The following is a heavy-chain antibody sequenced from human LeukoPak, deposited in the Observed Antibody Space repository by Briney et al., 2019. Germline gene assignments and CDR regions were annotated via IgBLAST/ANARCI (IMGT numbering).Heavy chain of an antibody. D-gene: IGHD4-17*01. CDR2: INHSGST. CDR1: GGSFSGYY. Sequence: SETLSLTCAVYGGSFSGYYWSWIRQPPGKGLEWIGEINHSGSTNYNPSLKSRVTISVDTSKSQFSLKLSSVTAADTAVHYCARMTTVTTLDYWGQGTLVTVSS. CDR3: ARMTTVTTLDY. J-gene: IGHJ4*02. V-gene: IGHV4-34*01.